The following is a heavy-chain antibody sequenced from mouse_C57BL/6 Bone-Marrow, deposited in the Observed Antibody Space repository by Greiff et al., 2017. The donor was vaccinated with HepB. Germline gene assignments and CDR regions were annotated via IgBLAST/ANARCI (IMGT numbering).Heavy chain of an antibody. CDR1: GFTFSSYA. CDR3: ARDDSNYEYYFDY. Sequence: EVQVVESGGGLVKPGGSLKLSCAASGFTFSSYAMSWVRQTPEKRLEWVATISDGGSYTYYPDNVKGRFTISRDNAKNNLYLQMSHLKSEDTAMYYCARDDSNYEYYFDYWGQGTTLTVSS. V-gene: IGHV5-4*01. D-gene: IGHD2-5*01. CDR2: ISDGGSYT. J-gene: IGHJ2*01.